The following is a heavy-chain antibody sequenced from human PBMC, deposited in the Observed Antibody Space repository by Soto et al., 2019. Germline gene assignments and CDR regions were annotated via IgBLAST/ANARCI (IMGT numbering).Heavy chain of an antibody. CDR3: SKLSCTSSTCYFPGWFDP. J-gene: IGHJ5*02. CDR1: GDSISGGASF. Sequence: QVQLQESGPGLVKPSETLSLTCTVSGDSISGGASFWSWIRQPPGKGLEWIANVYYSGSSYYSPSLMIRLTISVDTTKNQFSLQLTSMTAADTAVYYCSKLSCTSSTCYFPGWFDPWGQGTLVTVSS. D-gene: IGHD2-2*01. V-gene: IGHV4-30-4*03. CDR2: VYYSGSS.